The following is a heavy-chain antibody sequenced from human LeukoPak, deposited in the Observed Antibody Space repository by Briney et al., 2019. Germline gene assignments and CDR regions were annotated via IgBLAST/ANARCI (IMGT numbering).Heavy chain of an antibody. J-gene: IGHJ4*02. CDR3: AEGRPLGYCSGGSCYPRY. Sequence: PGASLRLSCAASGVTFSSYAMTWVRQAPGGGLEWVSVISGSGGVTYYADSVKGRVTVSRDTSNNTLYLQMSRLRAEETAVYYCAEGRPLGYCSGGSCYPRYWGQGTLVTVSS. CDR1: GVTFSSYA. CDR2: ISGSGGVT. V-gene: IGHV3-23*01. D-gene: IGHD2-15*01.